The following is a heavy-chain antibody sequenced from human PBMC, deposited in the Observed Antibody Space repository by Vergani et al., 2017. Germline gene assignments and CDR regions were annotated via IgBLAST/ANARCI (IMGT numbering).Heavy chain of an antibody. CDR2: IYYSGST. D-gene: IGHD5-18*01. CDR3: ARVQGYRVPGFDP. V-gene: IGHV4-39*07. J-gene: IGHJ5*02. CDR1: GGSIISSSYY. Sequence: QLQLQESGPGLVKPSETLSLTCTVSGGSIISSSYYWGWIRQPPGKGLEWIGSIYYSGSTYYNRSLKSRVTISVDTSKNQFSLKLRSVTATDTAVYYCARVQGYRVPGFDPWGQGTLVTVSS.